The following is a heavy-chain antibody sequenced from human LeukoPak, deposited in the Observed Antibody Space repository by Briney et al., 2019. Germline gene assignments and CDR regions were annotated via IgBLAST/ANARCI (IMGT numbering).Heavy chain of an antibody. CDR1: GFTFSSYA. Sequence: GGSLRLSCAASGFTFSSYAMSWVRQAPGKGLGWVSVISGSGGSTYYADSVKGQFTISRDNAKNTLYLQMNSLRAEDTAVYYCANSGSYYSHFDYWGQGTLVTVSS. V-gene: IGHV3-23*01. CDR3: ANSGSYYSHFDY. D-gene: IGHD3-10*01. J-gene: IGHJ4*02. CDR2: ISGSGGST.